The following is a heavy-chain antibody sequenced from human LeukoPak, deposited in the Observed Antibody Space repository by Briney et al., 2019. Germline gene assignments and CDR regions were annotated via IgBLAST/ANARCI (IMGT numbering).Heavy chain of an antibody. CDR3: ARGAVLYDMDV. D-gene: IGHD2/OR15-2a*01. CDR2: IYYSGST. Sequence: SETPSLTCTVSGGSISSYYWSWIRQPPGKGLEWIGYIYYSGSTNYNPSLKSRVTISVDTSKNQFSLKLSSVTAADTAVYYCARGAVLYDMDVWGKGTTVTVSS. J-gene: IGHJ6*04. CDR1: GGSISSYY. V-gene: IGHV4-59*01.